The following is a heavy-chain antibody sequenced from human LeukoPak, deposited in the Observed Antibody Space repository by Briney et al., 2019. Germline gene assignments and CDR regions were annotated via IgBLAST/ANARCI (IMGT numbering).Heavy chain of an antibody. CDR2: FDPEDGET. CDR3: ATPVDTAMVTPFDY. Sequence: GASVKVSCKVSGYTLTELSMHWVRQAPGKGLEWMGGFDPEDGETIYAQKFQGRVTMTEDTSTDTAYMELNSLRAEDTAVYYCATPVDTAMVTPFDYWGQGTLVTVSS. CDR1: GYTLTELS. V-gene: IGHV1-24*01. D-gene: IGHD5-18*01. J-gene: IGHJ4*02.